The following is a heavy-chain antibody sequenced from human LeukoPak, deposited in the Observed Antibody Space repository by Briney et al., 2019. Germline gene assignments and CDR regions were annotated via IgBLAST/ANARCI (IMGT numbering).Heavy chain of an antibody. Sequence: GGSLRLSCAASGFTFSSYSMNWVRQAPGKGLEWVSSISSSSSYIYYADSVKGRFTISRDNAKNSLYLQMNSLRAEGTAVYYCARFHRHGMDVWGQGTTVTVSS. J-gene: IGHJ6*02. CDR1: GFTFSSYS. V-gene: IGHV3-21*01. CDR3: ARFHRHGMDV. CDR2: ISSSSSYI.